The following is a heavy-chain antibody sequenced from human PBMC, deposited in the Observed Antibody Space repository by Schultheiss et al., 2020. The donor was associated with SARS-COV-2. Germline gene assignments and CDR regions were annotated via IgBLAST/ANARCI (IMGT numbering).Heavy chain of an antibody. CDR2: IWYDGSNK. Sequence: GGSLRLSCAASGFTFSSYGMHWVRQAPGKGLEWVAVIWYDGSNKYYADSVKGRFTISRDNSKNTLYLQMNSLRAEDTAVYYCATGYCSGGSCPHGGWGQGTLVTVSS. J-gene: IGHJ4*02. D-gene: IGHD2-15*01. CDR3: ATGYCSGGSCPHGG. V-gene: IGHV3-33*01. CDR1: GFTFSSYG.